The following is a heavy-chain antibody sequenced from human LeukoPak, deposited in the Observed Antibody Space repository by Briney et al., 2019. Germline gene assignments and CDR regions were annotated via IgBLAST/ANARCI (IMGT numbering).Heavy chain of an antibody. CDR3: AAGSWYDRFDY. CDR2: IDHSGST. D-gene: IGHD6-13*01. Sequence: SETLSLTCTVSGYSISSGYYWGWIRQPPGKGLEWIGSIDHSGSTYYNPSLKSRVTISVDTSKNQFSLKLSSVTAADTAVYYCAAGSWYDRFDYWGQGTLVTVSS. J-gene: IGHJ4*02. CDR1: GYSISSGYY. V-gene: IGHV4-38-2*02.